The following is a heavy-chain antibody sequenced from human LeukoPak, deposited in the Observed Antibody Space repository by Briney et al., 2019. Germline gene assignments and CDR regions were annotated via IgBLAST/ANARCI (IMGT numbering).Heavy chain of an antibody. CDR3: TTAHRGTTVTLFDY. CDR1: GFTFSNAW. CDR2: IKSKTDGGTT. D-gene: IGHD4-11*01. J-gene: IGHJ4*02. V-gene: IGHV3-15*01. Sequence: GGSLRLSCAASGFTFSNAWMSWVRQAPGKGLEWVGRIKSKTDGGTTDYAAPVKGRFTISSDDSKNTLYLQMNSLKTEDTAVYYCTTAHRGTTVTLFDYWGQGTLVTVSS.